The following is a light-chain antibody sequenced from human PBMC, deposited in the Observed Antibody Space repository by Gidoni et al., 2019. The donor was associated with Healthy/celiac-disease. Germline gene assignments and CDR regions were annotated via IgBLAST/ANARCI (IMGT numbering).Light chain of an antibody. CDR3: QQYNNWPPWT. Sequence: EIVMTQSPATLSVSPGERATLSCRASPGVSSNLAWYQQKPGQAPRLLIYGSSTRATGIPARFSGSWSGTEFTLTISSLQSEDFAVYYCQQYNNWPPWTFGQGTKVEIK. V-gene: IGKV3-15*01. CDR2: GSS. J-gene: IGKJ1*01. CDR1: PGVSSN.